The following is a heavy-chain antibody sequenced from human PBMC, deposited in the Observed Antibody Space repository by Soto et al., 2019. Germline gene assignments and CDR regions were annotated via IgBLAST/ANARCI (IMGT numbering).Heavy chain of an antibody. Sequence: EVQLVESGGGLVQPGGSLRLSCAASGFTFSSYDMHWVRQATGKGLEWVSAIGTAGDTYYPGSVKGRFTNSRENAKNSLYLQMNSLRAGDTAVYYCARGLPTTVTPHAFDIWGQGTMVTVSS. V-gene: IGHV3-13*04. D-gene: IGHD4-17*01. J-gene: IGHJ3*02. CDR1: GFTFSSYD. CDR2: IGTAGDT. CDR3: ARGLPTTVTPHAFDI.